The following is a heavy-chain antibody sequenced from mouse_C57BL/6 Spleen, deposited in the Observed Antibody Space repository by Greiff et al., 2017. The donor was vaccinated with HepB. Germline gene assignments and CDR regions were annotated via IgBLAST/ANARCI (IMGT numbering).Heavy chain of an antibody. V-gene: IGHV3-6*01. Sequence: DVQLQESGPGLVKPSQSLSLTCSVTGYSITSGYYWNWIRQFPGNKLEWMGYISYDGSNNYNPSLKNRISITRDTSKNQFFLKLNSVTTEDTATYYCASPYYSNYGGFFAYWGQGTLVTVSA. CDR2: ISYDGSN. J-gene: IGHJ3*01. D-gene: IGHD2-5*01. CDR3: ASPYYSNYGGFFAY. CDR1: GYSITSGYY.